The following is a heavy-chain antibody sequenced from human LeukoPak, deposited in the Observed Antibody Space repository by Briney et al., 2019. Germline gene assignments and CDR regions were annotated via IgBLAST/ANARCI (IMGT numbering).Heavy chain of an antibody. Sequence: GASVKVSCKASGYTFTSNYINWVRQAPGQGLEWMGWINPNSGGTNYAQKFQGRVTMTRDTSISTAYMELSRLRSDDTAVYYCARGGENCSSTSCYWSGYFDYWGQGTLVTVSS. D-gene: IGHD2-2*01. CDR2: INPNSGGT. CDR1: GYTFTSNY. CDR3: ARGGENCSSTSCYWSGYFDY. V-gene: IGHV1-2*02. J-gene: IGHJ4*02.